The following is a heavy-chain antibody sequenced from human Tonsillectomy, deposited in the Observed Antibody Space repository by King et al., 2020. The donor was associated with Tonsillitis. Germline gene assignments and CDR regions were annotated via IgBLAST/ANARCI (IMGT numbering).Heavy chain of an antibody. CDR2: IRQDGNEK. CDR3: AKDVLGGYFEN. Sequence: VQLVESGGGLVQPGGSLRLSCAASGSTFSNYWMAWLRQAPEKGLEFVANIRQDGNEKNHDDSVKGRFTIYRDNAKNSLYLQMNSLRAEDTAVYFCAKDVLGGYFENWGQGTLVTVSS. V-gene: IGHV3-7*01. J-gene: IGHJ4*02. CDR1: GSTFSNYW. D-gene: IGHD1-26*01.